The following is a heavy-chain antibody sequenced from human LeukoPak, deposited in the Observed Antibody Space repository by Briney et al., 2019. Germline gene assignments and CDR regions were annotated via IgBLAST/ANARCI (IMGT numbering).Heavy chain of an antibody. Sequence: ASVKVSFKASGYTFSSYGISWVRQAPGQGLEWMGWISASNGNTNYAQKLQGRVTMTTDTSTSTAYMEQRSLRSDDTAVYYCARMIGDGDYFDYWGQGTLVTVSS. V-gene: IGHV1-18*01. D-gene: IGHD5-24*01. CDR1: GYTFSSYG. J-gene: IGHJ4*02. CDR2: ISASNGNT. CDR3: ARMIGDGDYFDY.